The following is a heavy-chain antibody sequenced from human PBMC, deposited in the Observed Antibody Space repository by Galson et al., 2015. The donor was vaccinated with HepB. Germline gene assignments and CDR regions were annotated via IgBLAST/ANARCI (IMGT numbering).Heavy chain of an antibody. Sequence: ETLSLSCTVSGGFISSYYWSWIRQPPGRGLGWIGYIYYSGSTNYNPSLKSRVTISGDTSKNQFSLKLSSVTAADTAVYYCARALAYCGGDCLNWFDPWGQGTLVTVSS. D-gene: IGHD2-21*02. CDR2: IYYSGST. J-gene: IGHJ5*02. CDR3: ARALAYCGGDCLNWFDP. CDR1: GGFISSYY. V-gene: IGHV4-59*01.